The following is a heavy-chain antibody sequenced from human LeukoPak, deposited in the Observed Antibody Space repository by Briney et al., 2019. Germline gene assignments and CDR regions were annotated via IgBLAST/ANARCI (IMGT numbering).Heavy chain of an antibody. Sequence: GGSLRLSCAASGFTFSDYYMSWIRQAPGKGLEWVSYIASSSSYTNYADPVKGRFTISRDNAKSSLYLQMNSLRAEDTAVYYCARAIEATRRSTGTCNYFDYWGQGTLVRLL. D-gene: IGHD5-12*01. CDR3: ARAIEATRRSTGTCNYFDY. J-gene: IGHJ4*02. V-gene: IGHV3-11*06. CDR1: GFTFSDYY. CDR2: IASSSSYT.